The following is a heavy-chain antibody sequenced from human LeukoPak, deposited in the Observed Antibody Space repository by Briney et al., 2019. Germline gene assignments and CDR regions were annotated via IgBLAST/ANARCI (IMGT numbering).Heavy chain of an antibody. CDR1: GFIFNSYG. V-gene: IGHV3-23*01. CDR3: AKDSNWNYYYYYYYMDV. Sequence: PGGSLRLSCAASGFIFNSYGMSWVRQAPGEGLEWVSGISGSTRTTYYADSVKGRFTISRDNSKNTLYLQMNSLRAEDTAVYYCAKDSNWNYYYYYYYMDVWGKGTTVTVSS. D-gene: IGHD1-7*01. J-gene: IGHJ6*03. CDR2: ISGSTRTT.